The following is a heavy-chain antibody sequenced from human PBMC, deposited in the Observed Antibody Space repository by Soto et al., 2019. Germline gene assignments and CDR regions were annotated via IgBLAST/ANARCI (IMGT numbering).Heavy chain of an antibody. Sequence: PGESLKISCKVSGSSFASQWISWVRQVPGKGQEWMGRIDLSESYTTYNPSFQGHVTFSADKSITTAYLQWRSLEASDTATYYCATQGLTTYYFGYWGQGTLVTDSS. V-gene: IGHV5-10-1*01. J-gene: IGHJ4*02. CDR1: GSSFASQW. CDR2: IDLSESYT. CDR3: ATQGLTTYYFGY.